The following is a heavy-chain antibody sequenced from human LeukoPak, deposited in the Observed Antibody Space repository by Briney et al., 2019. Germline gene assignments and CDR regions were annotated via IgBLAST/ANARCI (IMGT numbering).Heavy chain of an antibody. D-gene: IGHD3-9*01. CDR1: GGSFSGYY. CDR2: INHSGST. J-gene: IGHJ4*02. CDR3: ARGYYDILTGYSLDY. V-gene: IGHV4-34*01. Sequence: PSETLSLTCAVYGGSFSGYYWSWIRQPPGKGLEWIGEINHSGSTNYNPSLKSRVTISVDTSKNQFSLKLNSVTAADTAVYYCARGYYDILTGYSLDYWGQGTLVTVSS.